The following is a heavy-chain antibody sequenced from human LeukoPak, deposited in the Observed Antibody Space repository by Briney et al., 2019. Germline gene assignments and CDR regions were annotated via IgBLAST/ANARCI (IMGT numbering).Heavy chain of an antibody. CDR3: AKDLETINPTMD. D-gene: IGHD3-10*01. J-gene: IGHJ4*02. CDR2: IGGSGKNT. V-gene: IGHV3-23*01. CDR1: GFTFSSHA. Sequence: VGSLRLSCAASGFTFSSHAMSWVRQAPGKGLEWVSSIGGSGKNTFYADAVKGRFTISRDNSKDTLYLQVNSLRAEDTAVYYCAKDLETINPTMDWGQGTLVTVSS.